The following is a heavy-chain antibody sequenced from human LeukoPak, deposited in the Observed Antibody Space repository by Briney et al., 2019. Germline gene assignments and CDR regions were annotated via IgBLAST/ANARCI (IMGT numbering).Heavy chain of an antibody. CDR3: VKYGGDLGVAFDC. CDR1: GFTFSTHW. CDR2: IKIDGSEK. D-gene: IGHD2-21*01. V-gene: IGHV3-7*01. Sequence: PGGSLRLSCAASGFTFSTHWMSWVRQAPGKGLEWVANIKIDGSEKNYVDSVKGRFTISRDNAKNSMYLQMNSLRDEDTAVYYCVKYGGDLGVAFDCWGQGTLVTVSS. J-gene: IGHJ4*02.